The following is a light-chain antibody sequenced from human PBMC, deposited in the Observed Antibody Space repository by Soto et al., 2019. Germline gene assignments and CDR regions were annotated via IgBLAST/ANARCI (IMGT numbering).Light chain of an antibody. J-gene: IGKJ5*01. Sequence: EIVLTQSPGTLSLSPGERATLSCRASQSVSSSYLAWYQQKPGQAPRLLIYGASSRATGIPDRFSGSGSGKYFNLTISRLEPEDFAVYNCLQYGSSPVTFGQGTRLEIK. CDR2: GAS. CDR1: QSVSSSY. V-gene: IGKV3-20*01. CDR3: LQYGSSPVT.